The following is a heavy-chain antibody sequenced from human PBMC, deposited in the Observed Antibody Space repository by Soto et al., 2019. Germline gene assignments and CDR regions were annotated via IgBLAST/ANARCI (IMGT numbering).Heavy chain of an antibody. CDR2: IFPGDAET. Sequence: GQSLKISCQGSGYNFATHWIGWVRHKAGKGLEWMGIIFPGDAETRYSPSFQGHITISADKSISTAYLRWSSLKASDTGMYYCATPGGFGRDVWGQGTTGTVS. CDR1: GYNFATHW. J-gene: IGHJ6*02. CDR3: ATPGGFGRDV. V-gene: IGHV5-51*01. D-gene: IGHD5-12*01.